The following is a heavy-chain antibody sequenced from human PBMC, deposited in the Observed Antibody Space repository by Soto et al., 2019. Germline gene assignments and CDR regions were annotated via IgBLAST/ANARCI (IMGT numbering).Heavy chain of an antibody. J-gene: IGHJ4*02. V-gene: IGHV3-21*06. Sequence: EVQLVESGGGLVKPGGSLRLSCAASGLTFTRYSMNWVRQAPGKGLEWVSSISSTTNYIYYGDSMKGRFTISRDNAKNSLYLEMNSLRAEDKAVYYCARESEDLTSNFDYWGQGTLVTVSS. CDR2: ISSTTNYI. CDR3: ARESEDLTSNFDY. CDR1: GLTFTRYS.